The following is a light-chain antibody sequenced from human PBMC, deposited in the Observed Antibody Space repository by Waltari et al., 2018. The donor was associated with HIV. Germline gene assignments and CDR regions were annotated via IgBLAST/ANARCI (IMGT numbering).Light chain of an antibody. Sequence: IVLTQSPGTLSFSPGERATLSCRASRAVPYNYVAWYQHKSGQDPTLLIYRASSRATGVPDRFSGSGSGTDFTLTISRLEPEDFAMYYCQQYADSYTFGQGTKLEI. J-gene: IGKJ2*01. CDR3: QQYADSYT. CDR2: RAS. V-gene: IGKV3-20*01. CDR1: RAVPYNY.